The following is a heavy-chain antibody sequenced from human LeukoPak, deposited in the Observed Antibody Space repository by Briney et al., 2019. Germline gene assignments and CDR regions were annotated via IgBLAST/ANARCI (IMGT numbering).Heavy chain of an antibody. CDR3: AKDSAFYYIDV. CDR1: GFTFNNYG. D-gene: IGHD3-10*01. J-gene: IGHJ6*03. V-gene: IGHV3-30*02. Sequence: SGGSLGLSCAASGFTFNNYGMHWVRQAPGKGLEWVAFIRYNGNNQYYADSVKGRFTISRDNSKNTLYLQMNSLKGDDTAVYYCAKDSAFYYIDVWGKGTTVIISS. CDR2: IRYNGNNQ.